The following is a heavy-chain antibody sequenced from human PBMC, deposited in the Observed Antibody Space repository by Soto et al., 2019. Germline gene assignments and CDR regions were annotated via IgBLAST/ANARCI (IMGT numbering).Heavy chain of an antibody. CDR3: ASYCSSTSCYFDY. V-gene: IGHV4-39*01. CDR2: IYNTGST. CDR1: GGSISSSSYY. Sequence: PSETLSLTCTVSGGSISSSSYYWGWIRQPPGEGLEWIGSIYNTGSTYYNPSLKSRVTISVDTSKNQFSLKLSSVTAADTAVYYCASYCSSTSCYFDYWGQGTLVTVSS. J-gene: IGHJ4*02. D-gene: IGHD2-2*01.